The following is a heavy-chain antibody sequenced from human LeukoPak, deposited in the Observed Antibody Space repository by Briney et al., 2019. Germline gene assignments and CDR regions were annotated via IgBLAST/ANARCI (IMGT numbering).Heavy chain of an antibody. Sequence: GRSLRLSCAASGFTFDSYGMHWVRQAPGKGLEWVAVISYDGSNKYYVGSVKGRFTISRDNSKNTLYLQMNSLRPEDTAVYYCAKDRTYDYGTYDAFDIWGPGTMVTVSS. CDR1: GFTFDSYG. V-gene: IGHV3-30*18. CDR2: ISYDGSNK. D-gene: IGHD4-17*01. CDR3: AKDRTYDYGTYDAFDI. J-gene: IGHJ3*02.